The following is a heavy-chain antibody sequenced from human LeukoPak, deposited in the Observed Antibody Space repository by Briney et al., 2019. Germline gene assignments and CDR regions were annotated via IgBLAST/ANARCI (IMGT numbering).Heavy chain of an antibody. D-gene: IGHD3-22*01. CDR1: GFTFDDYA. CDR2: ISGDGGST. V-gene: IGHV3-43*02. Sequence: PGGSLRLSCAGSGFTFDDYAMHWVRQAPGKGLEWVSLISGDGGSTYFADSVKGRFTISRDNSKNSLYLQMNSLRTEDTALYYCAKDHGDYYEGYFDYWGQGTLVTVSS. J-gene: IGHJ4*02. CDR3: AKDHGDYYEGYFDY.